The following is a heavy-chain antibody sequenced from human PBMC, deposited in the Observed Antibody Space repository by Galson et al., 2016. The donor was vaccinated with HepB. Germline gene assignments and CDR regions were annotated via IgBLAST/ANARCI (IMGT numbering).Heavy chain of an antibody. CDR2: LYSGGST. Sequence: SLRLSCAASGFIVSSNDMSWVRQAPGKGLEWVSVLYSGGSTYYADSVKGRFTISRDNSKNTLYLQMNSLRDEDTAVYYCAKDHGNRWLNNWFDPWGQGTLVTVSS. V-gene: IGHV3-53*01. CDR1: GFIVSSND. J-gene: IGHJ5*02. D-gene: IGHD6-19*01. CDR3: AKDHGNRWLNNWFDP.